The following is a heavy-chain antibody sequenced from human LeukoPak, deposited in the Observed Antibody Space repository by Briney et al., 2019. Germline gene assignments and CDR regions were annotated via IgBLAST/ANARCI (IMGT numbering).Heavy chain of an antibody. Sequence: GGSLRLSCAASGFTFSSYAMSWVRQAPGKGLEWVSALSASGSSTYYADSVKGRFTISRDNSKNTLYLQMNSLRAEDTAVYYCAKDPSLVRGVMDNYYGMDVWGQGTTVTVSS. CDR2: LSASGSST. V-gene: IGHV3-23*01. J-gene: IGHJ6*02. D-gene: IGHD3-10*01. CDR3: AKDPSLVRGVMDNYYGMDV. CDR1: GFTFSSYA.